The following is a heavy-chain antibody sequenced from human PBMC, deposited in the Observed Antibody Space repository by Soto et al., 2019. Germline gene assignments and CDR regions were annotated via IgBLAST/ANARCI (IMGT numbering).Heavy chain of an antibody. D-gene: IGHD3-22*01. CDR3: TTDKAYYYDSTPLPDAFDI. Sequence: GGSVRLSCAASGFTFSNAWMSCVRQAAWKGLEWVGRIKRKTDGGTTDYAAPVKGRFTISRDDSKNTLYLQMNSLKTEDTAVYYCTTDKAYYYDSTPLPDAFDIWGQGTMVTVSS. CDR2: IKRKTDGGTT. J-gene: IGHJ3*02. V-gene: IGHV3-15*01. CDR1: GFTFSNAW.